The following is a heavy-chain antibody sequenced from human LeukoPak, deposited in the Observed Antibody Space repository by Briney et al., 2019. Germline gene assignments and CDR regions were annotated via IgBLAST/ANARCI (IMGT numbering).Heavy chain of an antibody. CDR1: GYTFTGYY. CDR3: ARSHNSYYYDSSGYYYPDY. J-gene: IGHJ4*02. V-gene: IGHV1-2*02. D-gene: IGHD3-22*01. CDR2: INPNSGGT. Sequence: ASVKVSRKASGYTFTGYYMHWVRQAPGQGLEWMGWINPNSGGTNYAQKFQGRVTMTRDTSISTAYMELSRLRSDDTAVYYCARSHNSYYYDSSGYYYPDYWGQGTLVTVSS.